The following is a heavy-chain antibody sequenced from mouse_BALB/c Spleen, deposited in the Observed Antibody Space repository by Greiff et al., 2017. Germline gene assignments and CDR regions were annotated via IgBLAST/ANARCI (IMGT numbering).Heavy chain of an antibody. CDR1: GFNIKDTY. CDR3: AGGYGNHLAY. D-gene: IGHD2-1*01. V-gene: IGHV14-3*02. CDR2: IDPANGNT. J-gene: IGHJ3*01. Sequence: VHVKQSGAELVKPGASVKLSCTASGFNIKDTYMHWVKQRPEQGLEWIGRIDPANGNTKYDPKFQGKATITADTSSNTAYLQLSSLTSEDTAVYYCAGGYGNHLAYWGQGTLVTVSA.